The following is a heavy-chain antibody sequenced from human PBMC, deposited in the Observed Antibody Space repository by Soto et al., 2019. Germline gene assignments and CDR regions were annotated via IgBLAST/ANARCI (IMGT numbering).Heavy chain of an antibody. CDR3: ATDWWCGAGCPLDY. V-gene: IGHV1-58*03. D-gene: IGHD2-21*02. CDR2: IVVGSGHT. CDR1: GFMFTTSA. J-gene: IGHJ4*02. Sequence: QIQVVQSGPEMKKPGTSVKVSCKTSGFMFTTSAVQWVRQARGQRLEWIGWIVVGSGHTNYAQRFHERVTITRDTSTDTTFLELSSLRSEDTAVYYCATDWWCGAGCPLDYWGQGTLGTVSS.